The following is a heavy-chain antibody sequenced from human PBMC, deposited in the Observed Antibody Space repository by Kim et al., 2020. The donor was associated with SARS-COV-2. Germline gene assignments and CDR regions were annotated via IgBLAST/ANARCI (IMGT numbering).Heavy chain of an antibody. J-gene: IGHJ4*02. Sequence: VKGRFTISRDNSKNTLYLQMNSLRAEDTAVYYCAKDTHSIAAAGTPYYDYWGQGTLVTVSS. CDR3: AKDTHSIAAAGTPYYDY. V-gene: IGHV3-23*03. D-gene: IGHD6-13*01.